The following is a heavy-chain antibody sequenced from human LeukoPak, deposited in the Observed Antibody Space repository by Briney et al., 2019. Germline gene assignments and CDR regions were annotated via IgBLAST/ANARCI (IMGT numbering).Heavy chain of an antibody. CDR2: IYYSGST. CDR3: ARRLYYDSSGYYYSASYYFDY. Sequence: SETLSLTCTVSGGSISSYYWSWIRQPPGKGLEWIGYIYYSGSTNYNPSLKSRVTISVDTSKNQFSLKLSSVTAADTAVYYCARRLYYDSSGYYYSASYYFDYWGQGTLVTVSS. CDR1: GGSISSYY. D-gene: IGHD3-22*01. V-gene: IGHV4-59*12. J-gene: IGHJ4*02.